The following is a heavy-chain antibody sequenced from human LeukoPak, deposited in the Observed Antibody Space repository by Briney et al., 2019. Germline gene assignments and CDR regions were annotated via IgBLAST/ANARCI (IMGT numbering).Heavy chain of an antibody. CDR2: ISSRSTYT. J-gene: IGHJ3*01. CDR1: GFTFSDYY. Sequence: KPGGSLRLSCAVSGFTFSDYYMSWIRQAPGKGLEWISYISSRSTYTNYADSVKGRFTISRDNAKNSLYLQMDSLRAEDTAVYFCASLTPGTTVSAFDVWGQGTMVTVSS. CDR3: ASLTPGTTVSAFDV. D-gene: IGHD4-17*01. V-gene: IGHV3-11*03.